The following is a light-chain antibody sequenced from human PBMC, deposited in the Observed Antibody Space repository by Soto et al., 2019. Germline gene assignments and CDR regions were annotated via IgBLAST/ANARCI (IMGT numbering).Light chain of an antibody. Sequence: QSVLNQPASVSGSPGQSITISCTGTSSDVGGYNYVSWYQQHPGKAPKLMIYDVSNRPSGVSKRFSGSKSGNTASLTISGLQAEDEADYYCSSYTSSSSLYVFGTGTKLTVL. CDR2: DVS. V-gene: IGLV2-14*01. CDR3: SSYTSSSSLYV. CDR1: SSDVGGYNY. J-gene: IGLJ1*01.